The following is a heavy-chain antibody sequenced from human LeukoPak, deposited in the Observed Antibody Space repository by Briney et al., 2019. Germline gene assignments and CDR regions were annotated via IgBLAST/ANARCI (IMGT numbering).Heavy chain of an antibody. Sequence: SETLSLTCTVSGGSISSYYWSWIRQPPGKGLEWIGYIYYSGSTNYNPSLKSRVTISVDTSKNQFSLKLSSVTAADTAVYYCARDSPAAFSGYDFVFDYWGQGTLVTVSS. D-gene: IGHD5-12*01. CDR1: GGSISSYY. CDR3: ARDSPAAFSGYDFVFDY. CDR2: IYYSGST. V-gene: IGHV4-59*12. J-gene: IGHJ4*02.